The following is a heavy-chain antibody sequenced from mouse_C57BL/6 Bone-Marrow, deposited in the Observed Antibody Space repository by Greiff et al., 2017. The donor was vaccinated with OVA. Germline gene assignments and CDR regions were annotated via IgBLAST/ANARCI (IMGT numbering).Heavy chain of an antibody. CDR3: ASSPGDYYAMDY. CDR2: TFYSGIT. V-gene: IGHV3-3*01. Sequence: VQLQQSGPSLVRPSQTLSLTCTVTGFSINSDCYWIWIRQFPGNKLEYIGYTFYSGITYYNPSLESRTYITRDTSKNQFSLKLSSVTTEDTATYYCASSPGDYYAMDYWGQGTSVTVSS. D-gene: IGHD1-1*02. J-gene: IGHJ4*01. CDR1: GFSINSDCY.